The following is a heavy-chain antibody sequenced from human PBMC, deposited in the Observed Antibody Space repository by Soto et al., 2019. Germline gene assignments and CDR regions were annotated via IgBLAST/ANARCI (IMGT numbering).Heavy chain of an antibody. CDR3: ARVGSSGYYLDY. CDR1: GGTFSSYA. D-gene: IGHD3-22*01. CDR2: IIPIFGTA. Sequence: GASVKVSFKASGGTFSSYAISWVRQAPGQGLEWMGGIIPIFGTANYAQKFQGRVTITADKSTSTAYMELSSLRSEDTAVYYCARVGSSGYYLDYWGQGTLVTVSS. J-gene: IGHJ4*02. V-gene: IGHV1-69*06.